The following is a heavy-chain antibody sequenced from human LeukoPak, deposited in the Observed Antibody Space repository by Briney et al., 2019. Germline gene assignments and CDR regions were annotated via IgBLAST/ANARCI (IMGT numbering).Heavy chain of an antibody. V-gene: IGHV3-21*01. CDR3: ARSPHYFDNSGYY. CDR2: ISSSSSYI. Sequence: PGGSLRLSCAASGFTFSSYSMNWVRQAPGKGLEWVSSISSSSSYIYYADSVKGRFTISRDNAKNSLYLQMNSLRAEDTAVYYCARSPHYFDNSGYYWGQGTLVTVSS. J-gene: IGHJ4*02. CDR1: GFTFSSYS. D-gene: IGHD3-22*01.